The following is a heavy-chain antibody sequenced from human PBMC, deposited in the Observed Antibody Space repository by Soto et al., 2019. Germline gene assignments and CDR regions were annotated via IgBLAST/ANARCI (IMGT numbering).Heavy chain of an antibody. D-gene: IGHD2-21*02. CDR2: INHSGST. Sequence: SETLSLTCAVYGGSFSGYYWSWIRQPPGKGLEWIGEINHSGSTNYNPSLKSRVTISVDTSKNQFSLKLSSVTAADTAVYYCARTALGWFDPWGQGTLVTVSS. CDR3: ARTALGWFDP. V-gene: IGHV4-34*01. CDR1: GGSFSGYY. J-gene: IGHJ5*02.